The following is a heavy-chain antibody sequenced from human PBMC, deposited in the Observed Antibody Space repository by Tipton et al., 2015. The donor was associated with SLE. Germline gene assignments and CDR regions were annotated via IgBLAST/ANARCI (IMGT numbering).Heavy chain of an antibody. Sequence: SLRLSCAASGFSLTSYWMHWARQAPGKGPVWVSRISGDGKNIDYVDSVKGRFTVSRDNSKNTLYLQMNSLRAEDTAVYYCARASRLLWFGDAFDIWGQGTMVTVSS. D-gene: IGHD3-10*01. CDR2: ISGDGKNI. J-gene: IGHJ3*02. CDR1: GFSLTSYW. CDR3: ARASRLLWFGDAFDI. V-gene: IGHV3-74*01.